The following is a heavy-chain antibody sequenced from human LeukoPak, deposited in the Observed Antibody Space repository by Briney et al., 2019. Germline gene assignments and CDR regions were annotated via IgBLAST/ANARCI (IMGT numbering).Heavy chain of an antibody. CDR2: ISSSGSTI. V-gene: IGHV3-11*04. CDR3: ARALTYYYDSSGYYPSGY. J-gene: IGHJ4*02. CDR1: GFTFSDYY. D-gene: IGHD3-22*01. Sequence: ESAGSLRLSCAASGFTFSDYYMSWIRQATGKGLEWVSYISSSGSTIYYADSVKGRFTISRDNAKNSLYLQMNSLRAEDTAVYYCARALTYYYDSSGYYPSGYWGQGTLVTVSS.